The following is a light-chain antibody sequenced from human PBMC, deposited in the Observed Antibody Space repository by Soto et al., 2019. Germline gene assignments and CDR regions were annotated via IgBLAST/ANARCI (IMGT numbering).Light chain of an antibody. J-gene: IGLJ2*01. CDR3: QSYDSSLSGHVV. V-gene: IGLV1-40*01. Sequence: VLTQPPSVSGAPGQRVTISCTGSSSNLGSGFDVQWYQQLPGTAPKLLIYYNDNRPSGVPDRFSGSKSGTSASLAITGLQADDEADYYCQSYDSSLSGHVVFGGGTKLTVL. CDR2: YND. CDR1: SSNLGSGFD.